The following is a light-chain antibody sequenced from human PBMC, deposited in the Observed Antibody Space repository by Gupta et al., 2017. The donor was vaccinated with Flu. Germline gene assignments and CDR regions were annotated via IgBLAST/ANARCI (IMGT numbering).Light chain of an antibody. CDR3: QQKYSPPWT. CDR2: SSS. Sequence: PSSLFASVGDRITNTCRDSQRVGNYLTWYQQKPGVAPSLLIYSSSKVQSGVPADFSGSGSGTEFTLTISRRQPEDFATYYCQQKYSPPWTFGQGTKVDIK. V-gene: IGKV1-39*01. CDR1: QRVGNY. J-gene: IGKJ1*01.